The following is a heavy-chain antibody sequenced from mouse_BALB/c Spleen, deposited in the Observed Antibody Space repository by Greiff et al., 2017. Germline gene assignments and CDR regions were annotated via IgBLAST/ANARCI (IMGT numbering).Heavy chain of an antibody. J-gene: IGHJ4*01. D-gene: IGHD2-1*01. V-gene: IGHV5-6-5*01. CDR3: ARGRGYGNYGDYSMDY. CDR2: ISSGGST. CDR1: GFTFSSYA. Sequence: EVQRVESGGGLVKPGGSLKLSCAASGFTFSSYAMSWVRQTPEKRLEWVASISSGGSTYYPDSVKGRFTISRDNARNILYLQMSSLRSEDTAMYYCARGRGYGNYGDYSMDYWGQGTSVTVSS.